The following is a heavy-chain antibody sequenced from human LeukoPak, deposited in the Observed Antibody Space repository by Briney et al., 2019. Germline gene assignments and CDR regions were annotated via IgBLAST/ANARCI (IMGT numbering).Heavy chain of an antibody. D-gene: IGHD3-3*01. Sequence: PSETLSLTCTVSGGSISSYYWSWIRQPPGKGLEWIGYIYYSGSTNYNPSLKSRVTISVDTSKNQFSLKLSSVTAADTAVYYCARGKEMYYDFWSGYEYGMDVWGQGTTVTVSS. V-gene: IGHV4-59*01. J-gene: IGHJ6*02. CDR1: GGSISSYY. CDR3: ARGKEMYYDFWSGYEYGMDV. CDR2: IYYSGST.